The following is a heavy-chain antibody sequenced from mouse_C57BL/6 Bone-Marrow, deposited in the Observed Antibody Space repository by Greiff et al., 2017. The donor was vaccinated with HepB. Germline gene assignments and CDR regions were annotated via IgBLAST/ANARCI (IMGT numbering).Heavy chain of an antibody. J-gene: IGHJ2*01. Sequence: EVKLVESGGGLVKPGGSLKLSCAASGFTFSDYGMHWVRQAPEKGLEWVAYISSGSSTIYYADTVKGRFTISRDNAKNTLFLQMTSLRSEATAMYYCATSTMVTTGGGYYFDYWGQGTTLTVSS. CDR3: ATSTMVTTGGGYYFDY. CDR1: GFTFSDYG. CDR2: ISSGSSTI. D-gene: IGHD2-2*01. V-gene: IGHV5-17*01.